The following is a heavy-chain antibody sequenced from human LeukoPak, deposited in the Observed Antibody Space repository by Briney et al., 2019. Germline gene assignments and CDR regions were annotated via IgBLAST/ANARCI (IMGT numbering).Heavy chain of an antibody. CDR3: ASQRDYYDSSGYYPESN. J-gene: IGHJ4*02. CDR2: IYYSGST. CDR1: GGSISSGDYY. Sequence: SETLSLTCTVSGGSISSGDYYWSWIRQPPGKGLEWIGYIYYSGSTYYNPSLKSRVTISVDTSKNQFPLKLSSVTAADTAVYYCASQRDYYDSSGYYPESNWGQGTLVTVSS. D-gene: IGHD3-22*01. V-gene: IGHV4-30-4*01.